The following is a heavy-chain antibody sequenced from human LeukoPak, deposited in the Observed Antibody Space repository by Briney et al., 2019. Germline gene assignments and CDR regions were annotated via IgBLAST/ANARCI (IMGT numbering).Heavy chain of an antibody. Sequence: GGSLRLSCAASGFTLSTYSLNWVRQAPGKGLEWVSSISSSSLYIYYADSVKGRFTISRDNAKNSLFLQMNSLRAEDTAVYYCAREGDGYNPPIDYWGQGTLVTDSS. J-gene: IGHJ4*02. CDR1: GFTLSTYS. D-gene: IGHD5-24*01. CDR2: ISSSSLYI. V-gene: IGHV3-21*01. CDR3: AREGDGYNPPIDY.